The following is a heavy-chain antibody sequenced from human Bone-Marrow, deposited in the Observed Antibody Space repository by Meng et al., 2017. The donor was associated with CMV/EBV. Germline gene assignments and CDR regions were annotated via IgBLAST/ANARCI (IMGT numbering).Heavy chain of an antibody. CDR1: GFTFRPNA. Sequence: SCVGSGFTFRPNALHWVRQAPGRGLEWVAVISSDGGKKYYADYVKGRFTISRDNFKNTLYLQMNSLRAEDTSLYYCARGGMVRGVIHYWGQGSLVTVYS. V-gene: IGHV3-30*04. CDR2: ISSDGGKK. CDR3: ARGGMVRGVIHY. D-gene: IGHD3-10*01. J-gene: IGHJ4*02.